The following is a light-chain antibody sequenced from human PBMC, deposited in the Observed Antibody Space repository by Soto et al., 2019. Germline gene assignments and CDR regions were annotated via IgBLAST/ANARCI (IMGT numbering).Light chain of an antibody. CDR2: AAS. CDR1: QSVRSN. CDR3: KQYKEWPPFT. Sequence: EIVITQSPATLSVSPGEGATLSCRASQSVRSNLAWHQQKPGQAPRLLIYAASTRATGVPARFSGSGSGTEFTLSISSLQSEDFAVYYCKQYKEWPPFTFGQGTKVDIK. V-gene: IGKV3-15*01. J-gene: IGKJ1*01.